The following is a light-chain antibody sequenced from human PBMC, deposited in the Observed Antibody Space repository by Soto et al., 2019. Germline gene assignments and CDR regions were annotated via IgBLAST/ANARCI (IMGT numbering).Light chain of an antibody. CDR2: HTY. CDR3: QERSGWLT. CDR1: QSVTSP. Sequence: EIVLTQSPATLSLSPGDRATLSCRANQSVTSPFAWYQQKPGQAPRLLIFHTYNRATGIPPRFSGSGSGTDFTLTISSLEPEVFAVYYCQERSGWLTFGEGTKIDVK. V-gene: IGKV3-11*01. J-gene: IGKJ4*01.